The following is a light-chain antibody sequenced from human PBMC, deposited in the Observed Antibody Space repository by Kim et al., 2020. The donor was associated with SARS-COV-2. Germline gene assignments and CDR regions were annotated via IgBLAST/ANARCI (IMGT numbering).Light chain of an antibody. CDR3: QSADSSGTYV. CDR1: ALTKQY. Sequence: VSPGQTARITCSGDALTKQYAYWYQQKPGQAPVLVMYKDSERPSGIPERFSGSSSGTTVTLTISGVQAEDEADYYCQSADSSGTYVFATGTKVTVL. CDR2: KDS. V-gene: IGLV3-25*03. J-gene: IGLJ1*01.